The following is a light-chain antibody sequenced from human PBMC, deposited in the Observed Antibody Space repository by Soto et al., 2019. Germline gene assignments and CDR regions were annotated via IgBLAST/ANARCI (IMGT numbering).Light chain of an antibody. CDR3: QSYDTSPV. CDR2: DNT. CDR1: SSNIGINA. V-gene: IGLV1-44*01. J-gene: IGLJ2*01. Sequence: QSVLTQPPSASGTPGQRVTISCSGSSSNIGINAVNWYQQLPGTAPKLVIYDNTKRPSGVPDRFSGSKSGTSASLAITGLQAEDEAYYFCQSYDTSPVFGGGTKLTVL.